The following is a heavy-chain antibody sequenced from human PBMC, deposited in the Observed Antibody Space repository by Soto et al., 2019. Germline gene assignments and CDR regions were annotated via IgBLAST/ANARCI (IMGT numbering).Heavy chain of an antibody. V-gene: IGHV3-30*18. CDR3: AEDYGYCSGGSCYSSGWFDP. D-gene: IGHD2-15*01. CDR2: ISYDGSNK. CDR1: GFTFSSYG. Sequence: QVQLVESGGGVVQPGRSLRLSCAASGFTFSSYGMHWVRQAPGKGLEWVAVISYDGSNKYYADSVKGRFTISRDNSKNTLYLQMNSLRADETAVYYCAEDYGYCSGGSCYSSGWFDPWGQGNLVTVSS. J-gene: IGHJ5*02.